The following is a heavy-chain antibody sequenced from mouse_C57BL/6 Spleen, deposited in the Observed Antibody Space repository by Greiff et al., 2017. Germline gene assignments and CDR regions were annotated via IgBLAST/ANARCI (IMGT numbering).Heavy chain of an antibody. Sequence: EVQRVESGGDLVKPGGSLKLSCAASGFTFSSYGMSWVRQTPDKRLEWVATISSGGSYTYYPDSVKGRFTISRDNAKNTLYLQMSSLKSEDTAMYYCATRDSSGYYAYWGQGTLVTVSA. CDR2: ISSGGSYT. J-gene: IGHJ3*01. V-gene: IGHV5-6*01. D-gene: IGHD3-2*02. CDR1: GFTFSSYG. CDR3: ATRDSSGYYAY.